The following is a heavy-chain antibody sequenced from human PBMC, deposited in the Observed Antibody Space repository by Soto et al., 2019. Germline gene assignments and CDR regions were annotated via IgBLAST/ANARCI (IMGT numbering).Heavy chain of an antibody. J-gene: IGHJ6*02. CDR2: THYRSKWYN. Sequence: SQTLSLTCAISGDSVSSNSAAWNWIRQSPSRGLEWLGRTHYRSKWYNDYAVSVKSRITINPDTSKNQFSLKLSSVTAADTAVYYCARVSGSYYYGMDVWGQGTTVTVSS. CDR3: ARVSGSYYYGMDV. D-gene: IGHD1-26*01. CDR1: GDSVSSNSAA. V-gene: IGHV6-1*01.